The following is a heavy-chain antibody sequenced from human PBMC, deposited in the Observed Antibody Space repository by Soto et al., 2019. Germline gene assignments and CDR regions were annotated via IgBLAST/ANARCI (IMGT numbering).Heavy chain of an antibody. CDR1: GFAFNNYG. Sequence: PWGSLRLSCTVSGFAFNNYGINWVRQAPGKGLEWVSSISKSDYTYYSDSVKGRFAISRDNAKSSVSLQMNTLRVEDTAVYYCAREDSIIIPAVSDFWGQGTLVTVSS. J-gene: IGHJ4*02. CDR2: ISKSDYT. V-gene: IGHV3-21*01. CDR3: AREDSIIIPAVSDF. D-gene: IGHD2-2*01.